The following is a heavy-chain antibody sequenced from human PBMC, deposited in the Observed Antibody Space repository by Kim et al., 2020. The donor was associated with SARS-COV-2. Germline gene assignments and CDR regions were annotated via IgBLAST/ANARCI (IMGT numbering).Heavy chain of an antibody. CDR1: GFTFSSYA. CDR3: AKHDAYNYGYVDY. V-gene: IGHV3-23*01. D-gene: IGHD5-18*01. Sequence: GGSLRLSCAASGFTFSSYAMSWVRQAPGKGLEWVSHISASGGNTNYAGSVKGRFTISRDNSKNTLYLQMNSLRPEDTVVYYCAKHDAYNYGYVDYWGQGTLVTVSS. CDR2: ISASGGNT. J-gene: IGHJ4*02.